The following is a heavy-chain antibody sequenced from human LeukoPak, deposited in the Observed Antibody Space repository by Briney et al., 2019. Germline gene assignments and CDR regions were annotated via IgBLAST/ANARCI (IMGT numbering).Heavy chain of an antibody. CDR2: ISYDGSNK. CDR1: GFTFSSYA. Sequence: GGSLRLSCAASGFTFSSYAMHWVRQAAGKGLEWVAVISYDGSNKYYADSVKGRFTISRDNSKNTLYLQMNSLRAEYTAVYYCAMLRYFDYWGQGTLVTVSS. V-gene: IGHV3-30*04. J-gene: IGHJ4*02. CDR3: AMLRYFDY. D-gene: IGHD5-12*01.